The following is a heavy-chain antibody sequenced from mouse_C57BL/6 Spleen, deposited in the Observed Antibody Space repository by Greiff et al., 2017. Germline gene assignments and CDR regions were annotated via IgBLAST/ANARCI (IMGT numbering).Heavy chain of an antibody. CDR2: IDPNSGGT. J-gene: IGHJ2*01. Sequence: VQLQQPGAELVKPGASVKLSCKASGYTFTSYWMHWVKQRPGRGLEWIGRIDPNSGGTKYNEKFKSKATLTVDKPSSPAYMQLISLTSEDSAVYYCARGSFYGPGDYWGQGTTLTVSS. CDR1: GYTFTSYW. V-gene: IGHV1-72*01. CDR3: ARGSFYGPGDY. D-gene: IGHD2-10*01.